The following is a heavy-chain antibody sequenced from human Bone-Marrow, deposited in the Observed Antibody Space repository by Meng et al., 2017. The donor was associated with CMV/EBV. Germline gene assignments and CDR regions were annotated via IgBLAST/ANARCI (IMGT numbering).Heavy chain of an antibody. J-gene: IGHJ6*02. CDR1: GFTFSSYS. V-gene: IGHV3-21*01. CDR2: ISSSSSYI. Sequence: GGSLRLSCAASGFTFSSYSMNWVRQAPGKGLEWVSSISSSSSYIYYADSVKGRFTISRDNAKNALYLQMNSLRAEDTAVYYCARWGNVTSFLYYDFGSGYYGPYGMYVWGQGTTVTVSS. D-gene: IGHD3-3*01. CDR3: ARWGNVTSFLYYDFGSGYYGPYGMYV.